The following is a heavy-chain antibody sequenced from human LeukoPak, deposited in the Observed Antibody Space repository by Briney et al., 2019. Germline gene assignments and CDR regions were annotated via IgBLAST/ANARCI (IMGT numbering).Heavy chain of an antibody. J-gene: IGHJ6*02. D-gene: IGHD3-10*01. CDR2: ISSSGSTI. Sequence: PGRSLRLSCAASGFTFDDYAMHWVRQAPGKGLEWVSYISSSGSTIYYADSVKGRFTISRDNAKNSLYLQMNSLRAEDTAVYYCARALGGNGMDVWGQGTTVTVSS. CDR1: GFTFDDYA. V-gene: IGHV3-11*01. CDR3: ARALGGNGMDV.